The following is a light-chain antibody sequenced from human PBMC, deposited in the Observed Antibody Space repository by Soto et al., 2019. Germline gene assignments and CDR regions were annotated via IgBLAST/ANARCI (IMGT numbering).Light chain of an antibody. J-gene: IGLJ2*01. CDR3: TSYATGNTFP. Sequence: QSVLTQPPSASGSLGQSVTISCTGTSRDVGDYNWVSWYQHHPGKVPKLLIYEVDKRPSGVPDRFSGSKSGNTASLTVSGLQAEDEADYYCTSYATGNTFPFGGGTKLTVL. V-gene: IGLV2-8*01. CDR1: SRDVGDYNW. CDR2: EVD.